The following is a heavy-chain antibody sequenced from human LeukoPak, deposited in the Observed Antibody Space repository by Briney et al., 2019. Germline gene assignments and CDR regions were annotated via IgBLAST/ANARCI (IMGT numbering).Heavy chain of an antibody. CDR1: GFTFTSSA. CDR2: IVVGSGNT. CDR3: ARVKNTQDAFDI. Sequence: SVKVSCKASGFTFTSSAVQWVRQARGQRLEWIGWIVVGSGNTNYAQKFQERVTITRDMSTSTAYMELRSLRSDDTAVYYCARVKNTQDAFDIWGQGTKVTVSP. D-gene: IGHD3-10*01. V-gene: IGHV1-58*01. J-gene: IGHJ3*02.